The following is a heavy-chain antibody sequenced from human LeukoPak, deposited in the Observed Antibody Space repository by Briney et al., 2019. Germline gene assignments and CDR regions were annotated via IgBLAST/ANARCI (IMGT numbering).Heavy chain of an antibody. V-gene: IGHV4-59*08. Sequence: PSETLSLTCTVSGGSISSYYWSWIRQPPGKGLEWIGYIYYSGSTNYNPSLKSRVTISVDTSKNQFSLKLSSVTAADKAVYYCARHYEPAERGFWFDPWGQGTLVTVSS. CDR1: GGSISSYY. CDR3: ARHYEPAERGFWFDP. J-gene: IGHJ5*02. D-gene: IGHD2-2*01. CDR2: IYYSGST.